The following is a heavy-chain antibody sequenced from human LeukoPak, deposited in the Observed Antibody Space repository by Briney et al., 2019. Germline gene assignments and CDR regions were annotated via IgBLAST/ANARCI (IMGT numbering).Heavy chain of an antibody. CDR3: ARGALGGYYFDY. CDR2: ISYSGST. D-gene: IGHD3-16*01. CDR1: GGSINNFY. Sequence: SETLSLTCTISGGSINNFYWSWIRQPPGKGLEWIGYISYSGSTNYSPSLKSRVTISVDTSKNQFSLKLSSVTAADTAVYYCARGALGGYYFDYWGQGTLVTVSS. J-gene: IGHJ4*02. V-gene: IGHV4-59*08.